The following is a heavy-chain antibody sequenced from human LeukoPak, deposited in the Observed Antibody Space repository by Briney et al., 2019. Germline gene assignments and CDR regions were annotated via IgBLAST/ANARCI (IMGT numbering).Heavy chain of an antibody. J-gene: IGHJ5*02. CDR3: ARDIGTTVIAGDWFDP. D-gene: IGHD4-11*01. Sequence: GASVKVSCKASGGTFSSYAISWVRQAPGQGLEWMGGIIPIFGTANYAQKFQGGVTITADKSTSTAYMELSSLRSEDTAVYYCARDIGTTVIAGDWFDPWGQGTLVTVSS. CDR2: IIPIFGTA. V-gene: IGHV1-69*06. CDR1: GGTFSSYA.